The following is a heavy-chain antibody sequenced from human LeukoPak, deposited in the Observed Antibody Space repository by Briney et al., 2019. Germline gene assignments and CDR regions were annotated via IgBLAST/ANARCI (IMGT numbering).Heavy chain of an antibody. V-gene: IGHV4-39*06. CDR3: AREWGNGQYYFDY. J-gene: IGHJ4*02. D-gene: IGHD2-8*01. CDR1: GGSISSSSYY. CDR2: IYYSGST. Sequence: SETLSLTCTVSGGSISSSSYYWGWIRQPPGKGLEWIGSIYYSGSTYYNPSLKSRVTISVDTSKNQFALKLSSVTAADTAFYYCAREWGNGQYYFDYWGQGTLVTVSS.